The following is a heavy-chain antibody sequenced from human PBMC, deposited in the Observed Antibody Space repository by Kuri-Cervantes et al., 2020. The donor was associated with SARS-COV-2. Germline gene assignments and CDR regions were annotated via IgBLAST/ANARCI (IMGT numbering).Heavy chain of an antibody. CDR1: GYSISSGYY. CDR3: ARSFMVASYFDY. V-gene: IGHV4-38-2*02. CDR2: IYHSGST. Sequence: ESLKISCTVSGYSISSGYYWGWIRQPPGKGLEWIGSIYHSGSTYYNPSLKSRVTISVDTSKNQFSLKLNSVTAADTAVYYCARSFMVASYFDYWGQGILVTVS. J-gene: IGHJ4*02. D-gene: IGHD5-12*01.